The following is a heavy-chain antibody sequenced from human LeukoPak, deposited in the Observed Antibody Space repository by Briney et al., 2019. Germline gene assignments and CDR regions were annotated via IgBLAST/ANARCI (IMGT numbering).Heavy chain of an antibody. J-gene: IGHJ4*02. Sequence: ESGPALVKPTQTLTLTCTFSGFSLSTSGVGVGWIRQPPGKALEWLALIYWDDDKRYSPSLKSRLTITKDTSKNQVVLTITNIDPVDTATYYCAHMPSCYCGFDYWGQGTLVTVSS. V-gene: IGHV2-5*02. D-gene: IGHD2-2*01. CDR3: AHMPSCYCGFDY. CDR2: IYWDDDK. CDR1: GFSLSTSGVG.